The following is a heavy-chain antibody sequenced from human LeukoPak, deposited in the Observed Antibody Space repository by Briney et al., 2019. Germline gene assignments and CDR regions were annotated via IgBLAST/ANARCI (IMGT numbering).Heavy chain of an antibody. D-gene: IGHD3-16*01. Sequence: SETLSLTCTVSGGSISSYYWSWIRHPAGTALEWLRRIYTSGTITYDPSLKSGVTMSVDTYKNQFSLKLSSVTAAETAVYYCARDSGTTGGVKFDPWGQGTLVTVSS. CDR2: IYTSGTI. CDR3: ARDSGTTGGVKFDP. CDR1: GGSISSYY. V-gene: IGHV4-4*07. J-gene: IGHJ5*02.